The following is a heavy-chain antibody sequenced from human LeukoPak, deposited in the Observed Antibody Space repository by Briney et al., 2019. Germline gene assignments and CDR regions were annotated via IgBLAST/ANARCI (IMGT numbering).Heavy chain of an antibody. V-gene: IGHV4-39*01. CDR1: GGSISSSSYY. D-gene: IGHD5-18*01. CDR2: IYYSGST. J-gene: IGHJ4*02. Sequence: PSETLSLTCTVSGGSISSSSYYWGWIRQPPGKGLEWIGSIYYSGSTYYNPSLKSRVTISVDTSKNQFSLKLSSVTAADTAVYYCARPVQLWLIDYWGQGTLVTVSS. CDR3: ARPVQLWLIDY.